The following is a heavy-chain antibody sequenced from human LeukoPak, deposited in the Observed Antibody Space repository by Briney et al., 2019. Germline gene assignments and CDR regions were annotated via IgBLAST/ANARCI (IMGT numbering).Heavy chain of an antibody. D-gene: IGHD6-13*01. J-gene: IGHJ4*02. V-gene: IGHV3-21*01. CDR2: ISSSSSYI. Sequence: GGSLRLSCAASGFTFSIYSMNWVRQAPGKGLEWVSSISSSSSYIYYADSVKGRFTISRDNAKNSLYLQMNSLRAEDTAVYYCARVHLGSSWLFDYWGQGTLVTVSS. CDR1: GFTFSIYS. CDR3: ARVHLGSSWLFDY.